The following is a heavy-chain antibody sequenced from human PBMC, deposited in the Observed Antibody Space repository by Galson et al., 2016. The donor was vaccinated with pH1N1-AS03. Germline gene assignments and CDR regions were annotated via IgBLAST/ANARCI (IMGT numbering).Heavy chain of an antibody. D-gene: IGHD3-22*01. V-gene: IGHV3-74*01. CDR2: INGEGSST. J-gene: IGHJ3*02. CDR1: GFTFTTYW. Sequence: SLRLSCAASGFTFTTYWMHWIRQAPGRGLVWVSSINGEGSSTRGTDSVKGRFFISRDNAKNTVYLQMNSLRVVDTAVYYCARQDSSGYFHALDMWGQGTMVTVSS. CDR3: ARQDSSGYFHALDM.